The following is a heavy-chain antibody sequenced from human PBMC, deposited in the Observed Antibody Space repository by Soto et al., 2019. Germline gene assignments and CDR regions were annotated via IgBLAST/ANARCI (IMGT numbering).Heavy chain of an antibody. J-gene: IGHJ6*02. CDR2: IRSKFYGGTT. CDR3: ARAPSVPNYYYYGMDV. Sequence: EVQLVESGGGLVPPGRSLRGSCRGSGFTFGDYALSWVRQAPGKGLEWVGFIRSKFYGGTTEYAASVKGRFPISRDDSSSTVHLQMNSLKTEDTAVYFCARAPSVPNYYYYGMDVWGHGTTVTVSS. V-gene: IGHV3-49*04. CDR1: GFTFGDYA. D-gene: IGHD6-19*01.